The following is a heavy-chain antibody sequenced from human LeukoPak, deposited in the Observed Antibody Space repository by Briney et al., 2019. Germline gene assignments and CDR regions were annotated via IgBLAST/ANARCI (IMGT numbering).Heavy chain of an antibody. CDR2: ICYRSEWYI. J-gene: IGHJ3*01. CDR3: ARNLDWGTGRNGFDF. CDR1: GDSIASHSVA. D-gene: IGHD3-16*01. V-gene: IGHV6-1*01. Sequence: SQTLSLTCAISGDSIASHSVAWNWIRQSPSRGLEWLGRICYRSEWYIDYAVSVKSRLSISRDATKDLFSLHLQSVTPDDTAIYYCARNLDWGTGRNGFDFWGPGTKVVVSP.